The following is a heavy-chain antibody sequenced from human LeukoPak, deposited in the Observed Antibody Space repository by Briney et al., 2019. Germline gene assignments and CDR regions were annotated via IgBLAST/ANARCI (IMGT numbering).Heavy chain of an antibody. CDR3: ARHFGDAYRRSFDF. J-gene: IGHJ4*02. CDR2: VYYPGST. Sequence: PSETLSVTCIVPGGSLSSSYWSWIRQPPGRGLEWIAYVYYPGSTNYNPSLKSRVTMSVDTSNNQFSLMLNSVTAADAAVYYCARHFGDAYRRSFDFWGQGTLVTVSS. D-gene: IGHD5-24*01. V-gene: IGHV4-59*08. CDR1: GGSLSSSY.